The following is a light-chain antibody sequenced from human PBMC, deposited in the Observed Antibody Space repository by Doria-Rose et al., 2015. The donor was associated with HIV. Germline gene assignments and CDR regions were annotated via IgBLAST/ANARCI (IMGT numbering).Light chain of an antibody. Sequence: DIQMTQSPSTLSASVGDRVTITCRASQSVSEWLAWYQQKPGKAPNLLIYKASSLESGVPSRFSGSGSGTEFTLTISSLQPDDFATYYCQQYAGYSRGPFDQGTKVEIK. CDR1: QSVSEW. CDR2: KAS. V-gene: IGKV1-5*03. CDR3: QQYAGYSRGP. J-gene: IGKJ1*01.